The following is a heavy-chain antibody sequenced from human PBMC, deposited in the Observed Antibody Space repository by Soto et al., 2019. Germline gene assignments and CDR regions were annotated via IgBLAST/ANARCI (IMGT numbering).Heavy chain of an antibody. CDR3: ARDREYCSGGSCQGEPNYYYMDV. Sequence: GASVKVSCKASGYTFTGYYMHWVRQAPGQGLEWMGWINPNSGGTNYAQKFQGWVTMTRDTSISTAYMELSRLRSDDTAVYYCARDREYCSGGSCQGEPNYYYMDVWGKGTTVTVSS. V-gene: IGHV1-2*04. D-gene: IGHD2-15*01. J-gene: IGHJ6*03. CDR2: INPNSGGT. CDR1: GYTFTGYY.